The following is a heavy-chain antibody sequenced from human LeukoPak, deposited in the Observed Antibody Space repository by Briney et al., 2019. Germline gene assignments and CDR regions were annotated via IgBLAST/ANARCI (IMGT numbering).Heavy chain of an antibody. CDR3: AKEGSITMVRGVIGDYFDY. J-gene: IGHJ4*02. V-gene: IGHV3-30*18. CDR1: GFTFSSYG. CDR2: ISYDGSNK. D-gene: IGHD3-10*01. Sequence: GGSLRLSCAASGFTFSSYGMHWVRQAPGKGLEWVAVISYDGSNKYYADSVKGRFTISRDNSKNTLYLQMNSLRAEDTAVYYCAKEGSITMVRGVIGDYFDYWGQGTLVTVSS.